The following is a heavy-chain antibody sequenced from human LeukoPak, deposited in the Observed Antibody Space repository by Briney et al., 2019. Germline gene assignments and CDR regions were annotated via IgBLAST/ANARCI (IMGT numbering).Heavy chain of an antibody. CDR1: GYRFISYW. D-gene: IGHD6-19*01. V-gene: IGHV5-51*01. Sequence: GESLKISCKGSGYRFISYWIGWVRQIPGRGLEWMGIIYPDDSDTRYSPSFQGQVTISADKSISTAYLQWSSLKASDTAMYYCARRGIAVADPIDYWGQGTLVTVSS. CDR3: ARRGIAVADPIDY. CDR2: IYPDDSDT. J-gene: IGHJ4*02.